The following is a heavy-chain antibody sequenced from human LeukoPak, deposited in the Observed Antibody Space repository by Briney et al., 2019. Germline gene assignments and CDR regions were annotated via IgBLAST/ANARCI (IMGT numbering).Heavy chain of an antibody. Sequence: SETLSLTCTVSGGSISRGDYYWSWIRQPPGKGLEWIGYIYYSGSTYYNPSLKSRVTISVDTSKNQFSLKLSSVTAADTAVYYCARENSGYDSYYFDYWGQGTLVTVSS. CDR1: GGSISRGDYY. CDR3: ARENSGYDSYYFDY. V-gene: IGHV4-30-4*08. CDR2: IYYSGST. J-gene: IGHJ4*02. D-gene: IGHD5-12*01.